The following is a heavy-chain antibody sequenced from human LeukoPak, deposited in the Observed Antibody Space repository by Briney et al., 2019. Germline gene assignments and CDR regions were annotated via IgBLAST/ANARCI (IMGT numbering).Heavy chain of an antibody. J-gene: IGHJ4*02. V-gene: IGHV5-51*01. CDR1: GYSFTSYW. Sequence: GESLKISCKGSGYSFTSYWIGRVRQGPEKGLEWMGNIYPGDYDTRYSPSFQGQVTISVDKSFITATLPWSSLKASDTAMYYCARLGMVTAYIDYWGQGTLVTVSS. CDR3: ARLGMVTAYIDY. D-gene: IGHD2-21*02. CDR2: IYPGDYDT.